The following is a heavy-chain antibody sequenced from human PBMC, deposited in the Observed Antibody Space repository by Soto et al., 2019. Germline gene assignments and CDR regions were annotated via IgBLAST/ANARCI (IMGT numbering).Heavy chain of an antibody. V-gene: IGHV3-11*01. J-gene: IGHJ4*02. CDR3: ASVYSSGWFGYFDY. CDR2: ISSSGSTI. Sequence: GGSLRLSCVASGFTFNRYTMSWIRQAPGKGLEWVSYISSSGSTIYYADSVKGRFTISRDNAKNSLYLQMNSLRAEDTAVYYCASVYSSGWFGYFDYWGQGTLVTVSS. D-gene: IGHD6-19*01. CDR1: GFTFNRYT.